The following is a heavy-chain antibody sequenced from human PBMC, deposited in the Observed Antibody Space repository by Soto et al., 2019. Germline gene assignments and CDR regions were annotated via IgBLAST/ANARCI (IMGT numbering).Heavy chain of an antibody. J-gene: IGHJ2*01. CDR3: ARGRRTNWYFDL. CDR2: ISYDGSNK. CDR1: GFTFSSYA. V-gene: IGHV3-30-3*01. Sequence: QVQLVESGGGVVQPGRSLRLSCAASGFTFSSYAMHWVRQAPGKRLEWVAVISYDGSNKYYADSVKGRFTIPRDNSKNTLYLQMNSLRAEDTAVYYCARGRRTNWYFDLWGRGTLVTVSS. D-gene: IGHD1-1*01.